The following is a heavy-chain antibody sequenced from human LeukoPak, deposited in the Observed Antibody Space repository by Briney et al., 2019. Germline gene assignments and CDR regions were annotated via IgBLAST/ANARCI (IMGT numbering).Heavy chain of an antibody. V-gene: IGHV4-30-2*01. J-gene: IGHJ4*02. Sequence: SETLSLTCAVSGGSISSGGYSWSWIRQPPGKGLEWIGYIYHSGSTYYNPSLKSRVTISVDRSKNQFSPKLSSVTAADTAVYYCARDNGYGLDYWGQGTLVTVSS. CDR2: IYHSGST. D-gene: IGHD3-10*01. CDR3: ARDNGYGLDY. CDR1: GGSISSGGYS.